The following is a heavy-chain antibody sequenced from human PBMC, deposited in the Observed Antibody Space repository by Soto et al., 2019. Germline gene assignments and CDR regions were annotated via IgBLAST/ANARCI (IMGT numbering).Heavy chain of an antibody. J-gene: IGHJ4*02. CDR1: GGTFSSYT. CDR2: IIPILGIA. D-gene: IGHD1-1*01. Sequence: ASVKVSCKASGGTFSSYTISWVRQAPGQGLEWMGRIIPILGIANYAQKFQGRVTITADKSTSTAYMELSSLRSEDTAVYYCAREGDNWNDNYFDYWGQGTLVTVSS. V-gene: IGHV1-69*04. CDR3: AREGDNWNDNYFDY.